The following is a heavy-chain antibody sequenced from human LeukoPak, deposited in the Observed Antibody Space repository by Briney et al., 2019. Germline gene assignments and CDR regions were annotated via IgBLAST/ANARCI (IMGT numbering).Heavy chain of an antibody. Sequence: GGSLRLSCAASGFTFSSYAMSWVRPAPGKGLEWVSAISGSGGSTYYADSVKGRFTISRDNSKNTLYLQMNSLRAEDTAVYYCAKQRGLRLNTEFDYWGQGTLVTVSS. V-gene: IGHV3-23*01. CDR2: ISGSGGST. CDR3: AKQRGLRLNTEFDY. D-gene: IGHD5-12*01. J-gene: IGHJ4*02. CDR1: GFTFSSYA.